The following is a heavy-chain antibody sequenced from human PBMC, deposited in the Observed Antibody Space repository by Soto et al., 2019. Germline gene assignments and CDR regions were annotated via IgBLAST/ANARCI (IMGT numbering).Heavy chain of an antibody. D-gene: IGHD6-19*01. Sequence: SETLSLTCAVYGGSFSGYYWSWIRQPPGKGLEWIGEINHSGSTNYNPSLQGRVTMTTDTSTSTAYMELRSLRSDDTAVYYCARTIAVAGNDYWGQGTLVTVSS. CDR2: INHSGST. J-gene: IGHJ4*02. V-gene: IGHV4-34*10. CDR1: GGSFSGYY. CDR3: ARTIAVAGNDY.